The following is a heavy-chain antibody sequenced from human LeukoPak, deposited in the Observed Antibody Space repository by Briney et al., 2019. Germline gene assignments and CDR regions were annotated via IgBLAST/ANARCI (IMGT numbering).Heavy chain of an antibody. J-gene: IGHJ6*03. CDR2: ISSSGSTI. CDR1: GFTFSSYE. D-gene: IGHD3-22*01. CDR3: ARSSGFPYYYIDV. Sequence: GGSLRLSCAASGFTFSSYEMNWVRQAPGKGLEWVSYISSSGSTIYYADSVKGRFTISRDNAKNSLFLQMNSLRAEDTAVYYCARSSGFPYYYIDVWGKGTTVTVSS. V-gene: IGHV3-48*03.